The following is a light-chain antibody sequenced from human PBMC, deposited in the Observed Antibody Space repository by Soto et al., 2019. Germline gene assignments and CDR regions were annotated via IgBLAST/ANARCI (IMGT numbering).Light chain of an antibody. CDR3: SSYAGNNNVV. CDR2: EVS. Sequence: QSALTQPPSASGSPGQSVTISCTGTSSDVGDYKFVSWYQQHPGKAPKLMIYEVSRRPSGVPDRFSGSKSGNTASLTVSGLQAEYEADYYFSSYAGNNNVVFGGGTKLTVL. CDR1: SSDVGDYKF. J-gene: IGLJ2*01. V-gene: IGLV2-8*01.